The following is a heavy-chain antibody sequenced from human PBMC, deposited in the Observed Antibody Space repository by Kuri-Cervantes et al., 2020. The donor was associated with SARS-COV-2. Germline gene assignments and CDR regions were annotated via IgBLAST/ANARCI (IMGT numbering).Heavy chain of an antibody. CDR2: ISSNGGST. CDR3: AREPGGTFDY. CDR1: GFTFSSYA. D-gene: IGHD3-16*01. V-gene: IGHV3-64*01. J-gene: IGHJ4*02. Sequence: GGSLRLSCAASGFTFSSYAMHWVRQAPGKGLEYVSAISSNGGSTYYANSVKGRLTISRDNSKNTLYLQMGSLRAEDMAVYYCAREPGGTFDYWGQGTLVTVSS.